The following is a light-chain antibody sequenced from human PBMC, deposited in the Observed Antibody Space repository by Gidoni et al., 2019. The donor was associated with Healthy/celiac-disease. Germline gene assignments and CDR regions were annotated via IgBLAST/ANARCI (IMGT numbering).Light chain of an antibody. V-gene: IGKV1-39*01. CDR2: AAS. CDR3: QRSYSTPRT. CDR1: QSISSY. Sequence: SQMTQPPSSLSASVGARVTSTCRASQSISSYLNWYQQKPGKAPKLLIYAASSLQSGVPSRCSGSGSGTDFTLTISRLQPVDFATYYCQRSYSTPRTFGQGTKVEIK. J-gene: IGKJ1*01.